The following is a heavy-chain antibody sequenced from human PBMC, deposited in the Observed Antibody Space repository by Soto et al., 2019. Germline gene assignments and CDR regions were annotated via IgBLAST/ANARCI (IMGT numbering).Heavy chain of an antibody. J-gene: IGHJ4*02. V-gene: IGHV4-59*08. CDR2: IYYDGST. D-gene: IGHD5-12*01. Sequence: SETLSLTCAVSSGSIDKYYWWSWVRQAPGRGLEWIGFIYYDGSTKYNPSLNSRVTISVDTSKNQFSLTVTSVTAADTAVYYCARRIVATETFEYWGQGTLVTVSS. CDR3: ARRIVATETFEY. CDR1: SGSIDKYYW.